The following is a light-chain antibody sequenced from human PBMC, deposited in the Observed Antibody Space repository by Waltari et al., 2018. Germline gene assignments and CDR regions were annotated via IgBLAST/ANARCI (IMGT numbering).Light chain of an antibody. J-gene: IGLJ3*02. CDR2: YDS. CDR3: QVWDSSSGHRV. CDR1: DSGSKS. V-gene: IGLV3-21*04. Sequence: SYVLTQPPSVSVAPGKTASLTCGGNDSGSKSVYWYQQKPGQAPVLVIYYDSDRPSGIPERFSGSNSGNTATLTISRVEAGDEADYYCQVWDSSSGHRVFGGGTKLTVL.